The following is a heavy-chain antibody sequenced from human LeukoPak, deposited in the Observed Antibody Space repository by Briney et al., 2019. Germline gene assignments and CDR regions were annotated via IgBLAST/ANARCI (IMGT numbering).Heavy chain of an antibody. J-gene: IGHJ5*02. D-gene: IGHD6-6*01. Sequence: GGSLRLSCAASGFTFSSYWMHWVRQAPGKGLVWVSRINGDGSSTSYADSVKGRFTISRDNAKNTLYLQMNSLRAEDTAVYYCATSIAARPWGQGTLVTDPS. V-gene: IGHV3-74*01. CDR2: INGDGSST. CDR3: ATSIAARP. CDR1: GFTFSSYW.